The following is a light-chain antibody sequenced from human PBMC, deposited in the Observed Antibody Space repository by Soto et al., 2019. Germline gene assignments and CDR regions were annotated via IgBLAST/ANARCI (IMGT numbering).Light chain of an antibody. CDR2: GAS. CDR3: QQYDNSPLT. J-gene: IGKJ4*01. Sequence: EIVLTQSPGTLSLSPGDRATLSCRASQSVSSSYLAWYQQKPGQAPRLLIYGASNRATGIPDRFSGSGSGTDFTLTISRLEPEDFAVYYCQQYDNSPLTLGGGTKVDIK. V-gene: IGKV3-20*01. CDR1: QSVSSSY.